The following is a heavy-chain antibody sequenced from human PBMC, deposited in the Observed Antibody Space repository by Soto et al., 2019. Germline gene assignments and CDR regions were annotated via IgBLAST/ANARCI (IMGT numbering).Heavy chain of an antibody. Sequence: SETMSLTCAVAGYSISSGYYWGWIRQPPGKGLEWIGNVYHSESTFHNTSLKSRVTISLDTSKNHFSLKLSSVTAADTAVYFCARDTGFFDFWGQGTLVTVSS. CDR1: GYSISSGYY. J-gene: IGHJ4*02. D-gene: IGHD5-18*01. CDR2: VYHSEST. V-gene: IGHV4-38-2*01. CDR3: ARDTGFFDF.